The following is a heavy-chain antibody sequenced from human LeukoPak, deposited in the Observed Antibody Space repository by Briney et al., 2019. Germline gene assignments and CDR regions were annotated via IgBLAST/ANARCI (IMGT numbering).Heavy chain of an antibody. Sequence: PGGSLRLSCAASGFTVSSNYMSWVRQAPGKGLEWVSVIYSGGSTYYADSVKGRFTISRDNSKNTLYLQMNSLRAEDTAVYYCATLWFGELLPFDYWVQGTLVTVSS. CDR2: IYSGGST. V-gene: IGHV3-66*02. J-gene: IGHJ4*02. D-gene: IGHD3-10*01. CDR3: ATLWFGELLPFDY. CDR1: GFTVSSNY.